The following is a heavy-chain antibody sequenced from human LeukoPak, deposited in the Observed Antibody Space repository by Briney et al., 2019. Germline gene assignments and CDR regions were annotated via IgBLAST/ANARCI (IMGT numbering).Heavy chain of an antibody. J-gene: IGHJ4*02. D-gene: IGHD5-18*01. CDR1: GFTFNSYS. CDR2: ISSSSSSI. Sequence: PGGSLRLSCAASGFTFNSYSMNWVRQAPGKGLEWVSSISSSSSSIYYADSVKGRFTISRDNAKNSLYLQMNSLRAEDTAAYYCARASGDIVETATMGSYWGQGTLVTVSS. CDR3: ARASGDIVETATMGSY. V-gene: IGHV3-21*01.